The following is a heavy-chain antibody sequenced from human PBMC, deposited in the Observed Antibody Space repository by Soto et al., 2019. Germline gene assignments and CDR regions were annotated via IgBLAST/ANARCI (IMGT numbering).Heavy chain of an antibody. CDR3: ARDNGMAGSFDS. Sequence: GGSLRLSCAASGFTFSSYSMNWARQAPGKGLEWVSYISIGSSTIYYVDSVKGRFTISRDDAKNSLYLQMNSLRDEDTAVYYCARDNGMAGSFDSWGQGTLVTVSS. CDR1: GFTFSSYS. D-gene: IGHD2-8*01. CDR2: ISIGSSTI. V-gene: IGHV3-48*02. J-gene: IGHJ5*01.